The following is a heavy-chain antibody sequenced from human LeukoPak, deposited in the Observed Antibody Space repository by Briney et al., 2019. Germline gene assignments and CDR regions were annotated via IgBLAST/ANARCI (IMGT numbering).Heavy chain of an antibody. D-gene: IGHD1-26*01. CDR1: GGSISHYH. V-gene: IGHV4-59*01. J-gene: IGHJ6*03. Sequence: SETLSLTCSVFGGSISHYHWNWIRQVPGKGLEWIGYIFYSGSTHYNPSLKGRVTISVDTSKNQFSLTLSSVTAADTAVYYCARVLVGATRNYYYYMDVWGRGTTVTVSS. CDR2: IFYSGST. CDR3: ARVLVGATRNYYYYMDV.